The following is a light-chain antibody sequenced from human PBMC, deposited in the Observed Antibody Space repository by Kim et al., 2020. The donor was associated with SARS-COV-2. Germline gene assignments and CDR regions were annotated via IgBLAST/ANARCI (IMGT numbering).Light chain of an antibody. J-gene: IGLJ1*01. Sequence: QSVLTQPPSASGSPGQSVTISCTGTSSDIGAYESVAWYQQHPGKAPKVLIYEVMKRPSGVPDRFSGSKSGNTASLTVSRLQAEDEADYYCSSYAGSTTIYVFGTGTKVTVL. CDR2: EVM. CDR3: SSYAGSTTIYV. V-gene: IGLV2-8*01. CDR1: SSDIGAYES.